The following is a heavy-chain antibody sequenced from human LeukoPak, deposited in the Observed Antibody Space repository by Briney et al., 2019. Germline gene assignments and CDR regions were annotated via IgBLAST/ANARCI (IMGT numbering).Heavy chain of an antibody. CDR2: ISSSSSYI. CDR3: ARENYHYYGMDV. CDR1: GFTFSSYS. V-gene: IGHV3-21*01. J-gene: IGHJ6*02. Sequence: GGSLRLSCAASGFTFSSYSMNWVRQAPGKGLEWVSSISSSSSYIYYADSVKGRFTISRDNAKNSLYPQMNSLRAEDTAVYYCARENYHYYGMDVWGQGTTVTVSS.